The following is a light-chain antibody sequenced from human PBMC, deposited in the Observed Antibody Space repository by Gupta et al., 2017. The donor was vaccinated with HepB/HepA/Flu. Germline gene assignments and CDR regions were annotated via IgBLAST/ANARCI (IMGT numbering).Light chain of an antibody. CDR3: QQHSDWPLT. J-gene: IGKJ4*01. CDR2: DAS. Sequence: ATLSLSPGERATLSCRASHTGSNDLAWYQQKPGQAPRLLIYDASNRATDIPARFSGSGSETEFTLTISGLQPEDFAVYYCQQHSDWPLTFGQGTKLESK. V-gene: IGKV3-11*01. CDR1: HTGSND.